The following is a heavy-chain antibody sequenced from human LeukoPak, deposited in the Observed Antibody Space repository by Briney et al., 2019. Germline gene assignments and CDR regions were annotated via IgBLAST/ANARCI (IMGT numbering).Heavy chain of an antibody. CDR3: ARHHVDTAMVHYFDY. D-gene: IGHD5-18*01. CDR2: IYYSGST. Sequence: SETLSLTCTVSGGSISSYYWNWIRQPPGKGLEWIGYIYYSGSTNYNPSLKSRVTISVDTSKNQFSLKLSSVTAADTAVYYCARHHVDTAMVHYFDYWGQGTLVTVSS. CDR1: GGSISSYY. J-gene: IGHJ4*02. V-gene: IGHV4-59*01.